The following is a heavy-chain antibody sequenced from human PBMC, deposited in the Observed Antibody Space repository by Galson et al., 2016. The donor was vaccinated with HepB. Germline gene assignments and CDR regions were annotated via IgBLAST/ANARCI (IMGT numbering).Heavy chain of an antibody. J-gene: IGHJ5*02. CDR2: IKLDGREK. D-gene: IGHD2-2*02. CDR1: GFTFSSFW. CDR3: ARFWYTTKKFEP. Sequence: SLRLSCAASGFTFSSFWMSWVRQAPGKGLELVANIKLDGREKYYVDSVKGRFTISRDNAKNSVYLQMNRLRAEDTAVYYCARFWYTTKKFEPWGQGTLVTVSS. V-gene: IGHV3-7*03.